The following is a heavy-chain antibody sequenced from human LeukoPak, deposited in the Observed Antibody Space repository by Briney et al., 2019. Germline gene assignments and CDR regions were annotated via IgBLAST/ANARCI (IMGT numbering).Heavy chain of an antibody. V-gene: IGHV4-39*01. CDR2: VYYGGTT. CDR3: ARRATTVTTGYYYYYMDV. D-gene: IGHD4-17*01. Sequence: ASETLSLTCTVSGGSINSRSYYWGWIRQPPGRGLKWIGTVYYGGTTYYNPSLKSRVTISEDTSKNQFSLKLSSVTAADTAVYYCARRATTVTTGYYYYYMDVWGKGTTVTVSS. CDR1: GGSINSRSYY. J-gene: IGHJ6*03.